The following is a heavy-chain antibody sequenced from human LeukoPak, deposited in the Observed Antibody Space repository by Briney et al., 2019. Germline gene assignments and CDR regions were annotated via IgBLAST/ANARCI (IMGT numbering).Heavy chain of an antibody. CDR3: ARAGLKAGYSNSWYNIDAFDI. Sequence: GGTLRLSCAASGFTFSSHWMHWVRQAPGKGLVWVSRINTEGSSTSYADSVKGRFTISRDNAKNTLYLQMNSLRAEDTAVYYCARAGLKAGYSNSWYNIDAFDIWGRGTMVTVSS. J-gene: IGHJ3*02. D-gene: IGHD6-13*01. CDR2: INTEGSST. V-gene: IGHV3-74*01. CDR1: GFTFSSHW.